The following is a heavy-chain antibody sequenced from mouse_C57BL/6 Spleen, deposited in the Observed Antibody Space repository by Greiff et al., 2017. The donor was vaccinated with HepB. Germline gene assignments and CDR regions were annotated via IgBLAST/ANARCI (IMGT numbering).Heavy chain of an antibody. CDR1: GFTFRSYA. J-gene: IGHJ4*01. V-gene: IGHV5-4*01. CDR3: ARDRDYYGSYAMDY. Sequence: EVQLVESGGGLVKPGWSLKLSCAASGFTFRSYAMSWVRQTPETGLEWVATVSDGGSYTYYPDNVKGRFPISRDNAKNNLYLQMSHLKSEDTAMYYCARDRDYYGSYAMDYWGQGTSVTVSS. CDR2: VSDGGSYT. D-gene: IGHD1-1*01.